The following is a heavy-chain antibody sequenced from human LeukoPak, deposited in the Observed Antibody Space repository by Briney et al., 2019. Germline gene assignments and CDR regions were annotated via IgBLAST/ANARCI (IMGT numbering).Heavy chain of an antibody. CDR1: GFTFSDYW. D-gene: IGHD2-2*01. V-gene: IGHV3-7*01. J-gene: IGHJ4*02. CDR3: AKISCSRSSCYGVYDY. Sequence: GGSLRLSCAASGFTFSDYWMTWVRQAPGKGLEWVANIRQDGSEKYHVDSVKGRFTISRDNAKNSVYLQMNSLRAEDTAVYYCAKISCSRSSCYGVYDYWGQGSLVTVSS. CDR2: IRQDGSEK.